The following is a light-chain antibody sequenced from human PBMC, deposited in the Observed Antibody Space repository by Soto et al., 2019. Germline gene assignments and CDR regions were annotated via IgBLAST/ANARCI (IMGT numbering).Light chain of an antibody. V-gene: IGKV1-5*01. CDR2: DAS. CDR3: QQYNSYSGT. Sequence: IHIAQSPSTLSASVVDRVTIPCRASQSISICLACYQQKPGKAPKLLIYDASILGSGVPSRFSGSGSGAEFTLTISSLQPDDFATYYCQQYNSYSGTFGQGTKVDI. CDR1: QSISIC. J-gene: IGKJ1*01.